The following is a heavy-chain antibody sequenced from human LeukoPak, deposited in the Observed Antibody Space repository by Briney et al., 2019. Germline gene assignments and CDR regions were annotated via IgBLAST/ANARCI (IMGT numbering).Heavy chain of an antibody. CDR3: AKGSYYYDSTGYSPAPGD. CDR2: ISGNGASI. J-gene: IGHJ4*02. D-gene: IGHD3-22*01. Sequence: PGGSLRLSCAASVRIFSSYCMSWIRKAPGQGLEWVSSISGNGASIYYADSVKGRFTISRDNSKNTLHLQMNSLRAEDTAVYFCAKGSYYYDSTGYSPAPGDWGQGTLVTVSS. CDR1: VRIFSSYC. V-gene: IGHV3-23*01.